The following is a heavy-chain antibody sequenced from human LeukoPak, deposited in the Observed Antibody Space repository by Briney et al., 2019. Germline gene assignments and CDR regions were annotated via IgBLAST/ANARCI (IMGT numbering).Heavy chain of an antibody. Sequence: SETLSLTCAVSGGSISSSSYSWRWIRQPPGKGLECIGCIFHSGSTYYNPSLKSRVTISVDRSKNQFSLKLSSVTAADTAVYYCARAPTHLNWFDPWGQGTLVTVSS. J-gene: IGHJ5*02. D-gene: IGHD1-26*01. CDR2: IFHSGST. V-gene: IGHV4-30-2*01. CDR1: GGSISSSSYS. CDR3: ARAPTHLNWFDP.